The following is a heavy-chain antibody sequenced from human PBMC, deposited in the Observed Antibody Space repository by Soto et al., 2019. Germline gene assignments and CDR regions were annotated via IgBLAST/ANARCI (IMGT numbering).Heavy chain of an antibody. J-gene: IGHJ6*02. V-gene: IGHV3-21*02. CDR1: GFTFSRYG. CDR2: ISGLSSYI. CDR3: ARHPQQRLADYYYYGMDV. Sequence: EVQLVESGGGLVKPGGSLRLSCAASGFTFSRYGMNWVRQAPGKGLELVSYISGLSSYIYYADSVKGRFTVSRDNAKNSLYVQMNRLRAEDTAVYYCARHPQQRLADYYYYGMDVWGQGTTVIVSS. D-gene: IGHD6-25*01.